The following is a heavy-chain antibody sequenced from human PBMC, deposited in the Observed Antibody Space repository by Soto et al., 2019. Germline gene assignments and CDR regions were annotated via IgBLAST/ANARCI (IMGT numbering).Heavy chain of an antibody. J-gene: IGHJ5*02. D-gene: IGHD3-10*01. V-gene: IGHV3-33*01. CDR3: ARDHSPYAYDYNPGSYDYWFDP. CDR2: IWYDGTNK. Sequence: GGSLRLSCAASGFSFSSYGMNWVRQAPGKGLEWVAVIWYDGTNKYYADSVKGRFTISRDDSKNTLYLQMNSLRAEDTAVYYCARDHSPYAYDYNPGSYDYWFDPWGQGTLVTVSS. CDR1: GFSFSSYG.